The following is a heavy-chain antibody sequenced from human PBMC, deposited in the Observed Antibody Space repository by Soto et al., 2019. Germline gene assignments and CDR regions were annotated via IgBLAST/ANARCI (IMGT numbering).Heavy chain of an antibody. CDR3: AKGERITIFGVVINPSRLYYYYGMDV. J-gene: IGHJ6*02. CDR1: GFTFSSYA. CDR2: ISGSGGST. Sequence: GGSLRLSCAASGFTFSSYAMSWVRQAPGKGLEWVSAISGSGGSTYYADSVKGRFTISRDNSKNTLYLQMNSLRAEDMAVYYCAKGERITIFGVVINPSRLYYYYGMDVWGQGTTVTVSS. V-gene: IGHV3-23*01. D-gene: IGHD3-3*01.